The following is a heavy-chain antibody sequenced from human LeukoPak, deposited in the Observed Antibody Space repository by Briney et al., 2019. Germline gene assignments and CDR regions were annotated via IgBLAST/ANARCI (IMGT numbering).Heavy chain of an antibody. D-gene: IGHD5-24*01. V-gene: IGHV4-61*05. CDR1: GVSISSSSYY. CDR2: IYYSGST. CDR3: ARVGDGYNLKPYYFDY. J-gene: IGHJ4*02. Sequence: SETLSLTCTVSGVSISSSSYYWGWIRQPPGKGLEWIGYIYYSGSTNYNPSLKSRVTISVDTSKNQFSLKLSSVTAADTAVYYCARVGDGYNLKPYYFDYWGQGTLVTVSS.